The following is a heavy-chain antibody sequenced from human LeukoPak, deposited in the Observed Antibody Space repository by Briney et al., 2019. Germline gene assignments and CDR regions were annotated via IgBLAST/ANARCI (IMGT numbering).Heavy chain of an antibody. D-gene: IGHD1-26*01. CDR1: GFTFSSYE. CDR3: ARDPSRAGSYPFDY. V-gene: IGHV3-21*01. CDR2: ISSSSSYI. Sequence: PGGSLRLSCAASGFTFSSYEMNWVRQAPGKGLEWVSSISSSSSYIYYADSVKGRFTISRDNAKNSLYLQMNSLRAEDTAVYYCARDPSRAGSYPFDYWGQGTLVTVSS. J-gene: IGHJ4*02.